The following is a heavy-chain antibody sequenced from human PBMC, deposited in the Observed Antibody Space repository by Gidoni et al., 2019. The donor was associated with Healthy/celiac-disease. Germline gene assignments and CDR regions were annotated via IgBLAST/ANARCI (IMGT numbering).Heavy chain of an antibody. Sequence: QVQLQQWGAGLLKPSETLSLTCAVSGGSFSGYYWSWIRQPPGKGLEWIGEINHSGSTNYNPSLKSRVTISVDTSKNQFSLKLSSVTAADTAVYYCARRRVYSSSWYDYYGMDVWGQGTTVTVSS. D-gene: IGHD6-13*01. CDR2: INHSGST. J-gene: IGHJ6*02. CDR1: GGSFSGYY. CDR3: ARRRVYSSSWYDYYGMDV. V-gene: IGHV4-34*01.